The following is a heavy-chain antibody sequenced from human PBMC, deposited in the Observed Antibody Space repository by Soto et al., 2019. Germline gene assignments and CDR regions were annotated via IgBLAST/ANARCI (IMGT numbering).Heavy chain of an antibody. Sequence: GGSLRLSCAASGFTVSSYWMSWVRQAPGKGLEWVANIKQDGSEKYYVDSVKGRFTISRDNAKNSLYLQMNSLRAEDTAVYYCARGLGFGELSYYYYMDVWGKGTTVTVSS. V-gene: IGHV3-7*01. CDR2: IKQDGSEK. D-gene: IGHD3-10*01. J-gene: IGHJ6*03. CDR3: ARGLGFGELSYYYYMDV. CDR1: GFTVSSYW.